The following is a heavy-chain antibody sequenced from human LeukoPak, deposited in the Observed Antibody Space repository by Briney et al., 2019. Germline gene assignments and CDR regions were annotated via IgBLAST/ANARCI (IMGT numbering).Heavy chain of an antibody. V-gene: IGHV1-2*02. Sequence: GASVKVSCKASGYTFTGYYMHWVRQAPGQGLEWMGWINPNSGGTNYAQKFQGRVTMTRDTSISTAYMELSRLRSDDTAVYYCARGSSAHFYDSSGYEGLGAFDIWGQGTMVTVSS. CDR1: GYTFTGYY. J-gene: IGHJ3*02. D-gene: IGHD3-22*01. CDR3: ARGSSAHFYDSSGYEGLGAFDI. CDR2: INPNSGGT.